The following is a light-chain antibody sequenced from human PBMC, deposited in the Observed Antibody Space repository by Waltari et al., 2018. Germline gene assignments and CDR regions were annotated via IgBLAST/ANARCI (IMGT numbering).Light chain of an antibody. J-gene: IGKJ4*01. CDR3: QQANSFPLT. V-gene: IGKV1-12*01. CDR2: AAS. Sequence: DIRMTQSPSSVSASVGDRVTITCRASQAINTWLAWYQQKPAKVPRVLIHAASTLESGVPSRFSGNGSGTEFSLTISNLQPDDFAIYFCQQANSFPLTFGGGTKVEIK. CDR1: QAINTW.